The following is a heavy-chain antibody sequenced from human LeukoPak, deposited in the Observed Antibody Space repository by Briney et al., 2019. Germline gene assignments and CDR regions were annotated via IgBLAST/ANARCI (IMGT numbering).Heavy chain of an antibody. Sequence: ASVKVSCKASGYTFTGYYMHWVRQAPGQGLEWMGWINPNSGGTNYAQKFQGRVTMTRDTSISTAYMELSRLRSDDTAVYYCARDGEVLRYFDWLMSGGYFDYWGQGTLVTVSS. J-gene: IGHJ4*02. D-gene: IGHD3-9*01. V-gene: IGHV1-2*02. CDR2: INPNSGGT. CDR3: ARDGEVLRYFDWLMSGGYFDY. CDR1: GYTFTGYY.